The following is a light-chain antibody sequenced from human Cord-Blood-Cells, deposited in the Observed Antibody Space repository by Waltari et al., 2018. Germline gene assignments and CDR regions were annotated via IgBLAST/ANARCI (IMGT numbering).Light chain of an antibody. Sequence: EIVLTQSPATLSLSTGETATLSCRASQSVSRYLAWYQQKPGQAPRLLIYDASNRATGIPARFSGSGSGTDFTLTISSLEPEDFAVYYCQQRSNWPRALTFGGGTKVEIK. CDR3: QQRSNWPRALT. CDR2: DAS. CDR1: QSVSRY. J-gene: IGKJ4*01. V-gene: IGKV3-11*01.